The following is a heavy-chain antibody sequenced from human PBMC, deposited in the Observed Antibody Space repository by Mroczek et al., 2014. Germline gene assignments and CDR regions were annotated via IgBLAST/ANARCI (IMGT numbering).Heavy chain of an antibody. CDR3: ARGSSITMVRGVISAHMGY. CDR1: GYTFTGYY. D-gene: IGHD3-10*01. J-gene: IGHJ4*02. V-gene: IGHV1-2*02. Sequence: QVQLVQSGAEVKKPGASVKVSCKASGYTFTGYYMHWVRQAPGQGLEWMGWINPNSGGTNYAQKFQGRVTMTRDTSISTAYMELSRLRSDDTAVYYCARGSSITMVRGVISAHMGYWGQGTLVTVSS. CDR2: INPNSGGT.